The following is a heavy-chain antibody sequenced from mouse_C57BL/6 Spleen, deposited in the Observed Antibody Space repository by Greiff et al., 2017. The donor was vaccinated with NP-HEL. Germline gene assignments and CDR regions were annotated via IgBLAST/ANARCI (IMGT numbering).Heavy chain of an antibody. CDR1: GYSITSGYY. D-gene: IGHD2-12*01. CDR3: ARGAYDGYAMDY. V-gene: IGHV3-6*01. J-gene: IGHJ4*01. CDR2: ISYDGSN. Sequence: EVKLMESGPGLVKPSQSLSLTCSVTGYSITSGYYWNWIRQFPGNKLEWMGYISYDGSNNYNPSLKNRISITRDTSKNQFFLKLNSVTTEDTATYYCARGAYDGYAMDYWGQGTSVTVSS.